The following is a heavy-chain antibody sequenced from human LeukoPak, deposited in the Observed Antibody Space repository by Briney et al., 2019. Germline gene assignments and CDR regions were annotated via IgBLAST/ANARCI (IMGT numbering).Heavy chain of an antibody. J-gene: IGHJ4*02. CDR1: GFTFSSYA. CDR3: ARGDYYGSGSYYNDPIGDY. CDR2: ISGSGGST. V-gene: IGHV3-23*01. Sequence: GGSLRLSCAASGFTFSSYAMSWVRQAPGKGLEWVSAISGSGGSTYYADSVKGRFTISRDNSKNTLYLQMNSLRAEDTAVYYCARGDYYGSGSYYNDPIGDYWGQGTLVTVSS. D-gene: IGHD3-10*01.